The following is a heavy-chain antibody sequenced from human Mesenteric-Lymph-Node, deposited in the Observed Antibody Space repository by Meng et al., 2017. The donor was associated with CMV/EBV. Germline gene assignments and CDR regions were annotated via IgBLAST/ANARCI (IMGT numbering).Heavy chain of an antibody. D-gene: IGHD3-22*01. CDR3: AKGSYYYDSSGHPPFDY. CDR2: ISAYNGDT. V-gene: IGHV1-18*01. J-gene: IGHJ4*02. Sequence: ASVKVSCKASGHTFPNYAISWVRQAPGQGLEWMGWISAYNGDTNYAQKLQGRVTMTTDTSTSTAYMELRSLRSDDTAVYYCAKGSYYYDSSGHPPFDYWGQGTLVTVSS. CDR1: GHTFPNYA.